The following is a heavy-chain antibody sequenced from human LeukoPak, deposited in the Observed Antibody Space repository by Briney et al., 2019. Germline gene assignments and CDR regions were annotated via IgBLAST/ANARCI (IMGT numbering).Heavy chain of an antibody. D-gene: IGHD3-10*01. V-gene: IGHV3-21*01. CDR2: ISSSSSYI. Sequence: GGSLRLSCAASGFTFSSYSMNWVRQAPGKGLEWVSSISSSSSYIYYADSVKGRFTISRDNAKNSLYLQMNSLRAEDTAVYYCARSGSGSPSPDGAFDIWGQGTMVTVSS. CDR3: ARSGSGSPSPDGAFDI. J-gene: IGHJ3*02. CDR1: GFTFSSYS.